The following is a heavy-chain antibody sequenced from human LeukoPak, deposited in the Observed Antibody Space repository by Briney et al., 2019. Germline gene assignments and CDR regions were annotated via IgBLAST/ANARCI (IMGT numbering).Heavy chain of an antibody. V-gene: IGHV3-64D*06. CDR3: AKGRPTTLGYCGRSICADWYYDL. J-gene: IGHJ2*01. Sequence: GGSLRLSCSASGFTFSNYAMNWFRQAPGKGLEYVSVIGPNGGDAYYADSVKGRFTISRDNSKNTLYLQMSSLRAEDTAVYYCAKGRPTTLGYCGRSICADWYYDLWGRGTLLSVSS. D-gene: IGHD2-2*01. CDR2: IGPNGGDA. CDR1: GFTFSNYA.